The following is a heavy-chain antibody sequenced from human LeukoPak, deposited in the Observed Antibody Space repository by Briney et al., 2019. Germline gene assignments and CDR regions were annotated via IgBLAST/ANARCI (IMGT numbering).Heavy chain of an antibody. CDR1: DGSISSSSYY. V-gene: IGHV4-39*07. Sequence: PSETLSLTCSVSDGSISSSSYYWGWIRQPPGKGLEWIGSIYYSGTTYYNPSLKSRVTISVDMSKNQFSLILSSVTAADTAVYYCARYHSGYDDYWGQGTLVTVSS. CDR2: IYYSGTT. J-gene: IGHJ4*02. CDR3: ARYHSGYDDY. D-gene: IGHD5-12*01.